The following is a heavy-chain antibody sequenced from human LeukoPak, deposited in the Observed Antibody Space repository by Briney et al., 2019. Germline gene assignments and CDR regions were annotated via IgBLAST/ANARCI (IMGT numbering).Heavy chain of an antibody. CDR1: GYTFTSYG. CDR2: ISAYNGNT. D-gene: IGHD5-24*01. V-gene: IGHV1-18*01. CDR3: ARDIVEMATNGLMLHHI. J-gene: IGHJ3*02. Sequence: ASVKVSCKASGYTFTSYGISWVRQAPGQGLEWMGWISAYNGNTNYAQKLQGRVTMTTDTSTSTAYMELRSLRSDDTAVYYCARDIVEMATNGLMLHHIWGQGTMVTVSS.